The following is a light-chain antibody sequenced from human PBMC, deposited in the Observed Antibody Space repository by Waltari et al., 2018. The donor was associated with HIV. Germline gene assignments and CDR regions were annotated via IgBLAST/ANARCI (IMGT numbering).Light chain of an antibody. Sequence: QSALTQPASVSGSPGQSITISCTGTSSNVGSDDLVSWYQQHPGEAPKLIIYEVTKRPSVVSNRFSGSKSVNTASLTISVLQAEDEADYYCCSCPRSGIRYVFGTGTKVTVL. V-gene: IGLV2-23*02. CDR2: EVT. CDR1: SSNVGSDDL. CDR3: CSCPRSGIRYV. J-gene: IGLJ1*01.